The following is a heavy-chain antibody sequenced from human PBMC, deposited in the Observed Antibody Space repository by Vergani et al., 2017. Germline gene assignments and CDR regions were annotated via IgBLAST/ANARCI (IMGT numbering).Heavy chain of an antibody. V-gene: IGHV4-61*02. J-gene: IGHJ6*03. D-gene: IGHD2-21*01. CDR1: GASVSRGTYY. Sequence: QVQLQESGPGLLKPSQTLSLTCTVSGASVSRGTYYWTWIRQPAGKKLEWIVRMYTSGHTIYNPSLESRVTMSVDTSENQFSLQLSSVTAADTAVYYCARASHCINCYSEGPNGPGYYYMDVWGKGTTVTVSS. CDR2: MYTSGHT. CDR3: ARASHCINCYSEGPNGPGYYYMDV.